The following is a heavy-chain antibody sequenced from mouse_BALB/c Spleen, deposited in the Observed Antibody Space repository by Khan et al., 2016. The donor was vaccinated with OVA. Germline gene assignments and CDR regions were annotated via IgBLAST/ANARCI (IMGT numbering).Heavy chain of an antibody. J-gene: IGHJ2*01. D-gene: IGHD1-1*01. CDR2: ISSGGNT. V-gene: IGHV5-6-5*01. Sequence: EVELVESGGGLVKPGGSLKLSCAASGFTFSNYDMSWVRQTPEKRLEWVASISSGGNTYYPDSVKGRLTISRDNARKILYLHMSSLTSADPVMYYCAIGPYDGSSPCYFDYWGQGTTLTVSS. CDR3: AIGPYDGSSPCYFDY. CDR1: GFTFSNYD.